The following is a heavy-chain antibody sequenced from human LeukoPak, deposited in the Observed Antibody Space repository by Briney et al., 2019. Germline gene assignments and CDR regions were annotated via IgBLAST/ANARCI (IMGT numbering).Heavy chain of an antibody. CDR1: GFTFSSYD. D-gene: IGHD2-2*01. Sequence: SGGSLRLSCTASGFTFSSYDMHWGRQDKGKGLEWVSAISTAGDPYYLGSVKGRFTISRENAKNSFYLQMNSLRAGDTAVYYCAGQARPGSAEGAFDIWGQGTMVTVSS. CDR3: AGQARPGSAEGAFDI. V-gene: IGHV3-13*05. J-gene: IGHJ3*02. CDR2: ISTAGDP.